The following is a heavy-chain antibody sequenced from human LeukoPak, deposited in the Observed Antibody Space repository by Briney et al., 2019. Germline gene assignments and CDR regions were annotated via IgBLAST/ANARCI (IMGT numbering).Heavy chain of an antibody. CDR2: INHSGST. Sequence: PSETLSLTCAVYGGSFSGYYWSWIRQPPGKGLEWIGEINHSGSTNYNPSLKSRVTISVDTSKNQFSLKLSSVTAADTAVYYCARGSPTIMITFDYWGQGTLVTVSS. D-gene: IGHD3-16*01. CDR1: GGSFSGYY. CDR3: ARGSPTIMITFDY. J-gene: IGHJ4*02. V-gene: IGHV4-34*01.